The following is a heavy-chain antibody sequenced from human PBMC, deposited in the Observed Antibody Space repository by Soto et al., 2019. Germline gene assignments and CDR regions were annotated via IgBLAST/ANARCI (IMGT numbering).Heavy chain of an antibody. CDR1: GGSVSSSSYY. CDR2: IHYSGSP. D-gene: IGHD6-6*01. Sequence: PSETLSLTCTVSGGSVSSSSYYWGWIRQPPGKGLEWIGSIHYSGSPYYNPSLKSRVTISVDTSTHQFSLKLSSVTAADTAVYYCARPGIIAASRGWFDPWGQGTLVTVSS. V-gene: IGHV4-39*01. J-gene: IGHJ5*02. CDR3: ARPGIIAASRGWFDP.